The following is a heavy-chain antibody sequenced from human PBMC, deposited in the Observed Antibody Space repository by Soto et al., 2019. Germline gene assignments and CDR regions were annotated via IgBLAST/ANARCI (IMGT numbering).Heavy chain of an antibody. CDR3: ARGDSSGYAHSWVDY. CDR1: GGSVRRGNTY. D-gene: IGHD3-22*01. J-gene: IGHJ4*02. V-gene: IGHV4-30-4*01. Sequence: TLSLTSNVSGGSVRRGNTYWSWIRQSPGNGLEWIGYIHYSGSTYYNPSLRSRVTMSLDMSKNQFSLQLSSVTAADTAVYFCARGDSSGYAHSWVDYWGQGNLVTVSS. CDR2: IHYSGST.